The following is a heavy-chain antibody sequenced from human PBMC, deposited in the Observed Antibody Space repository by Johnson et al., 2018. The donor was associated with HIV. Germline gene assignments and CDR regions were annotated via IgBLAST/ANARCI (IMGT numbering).Heavy chain of an antibody. V-gene: IGHV3-30*02. CDR3: GYGSGSYFGTHDAFDI. J-gene: IGHJ3*02. Sequence: QVQLVESGGGVVQPGGSLRLSCAASGFTFSSYGMHWVRQAPGKGLEWVAFIRYDGSNKYYADSVKGRFTISSDNSKNTLYLQMNSLRAEDTAVYYCGYGSGSYFGTHDAFDIWGQGTMVTVSS. CDR2: IRYDGSNK. D-gene: IGHD3-10*01. CDR1: GFTFSSYG.